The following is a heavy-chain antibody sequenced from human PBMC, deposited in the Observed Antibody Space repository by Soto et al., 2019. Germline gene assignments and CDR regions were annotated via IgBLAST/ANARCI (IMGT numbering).Heavy chain of an antibody. CDR1: GFTFSSYG. J-gene: IGHJ4*02. CDR3: AKSYDFGSGSHFDY. Sequence: GGSLRLSCAASGFTFSSYGMHWVRQAPGKGLEWVAVISYDGSNKYYADSVKGRFTISRDNSKNTLYLQMNSLRAEDTFVYYCAKSYDFGSGSHFDYWGQGTLVTVSS. D-gene: IGHD3-3*01. V-gene: IGHV3-30*18. CDR2: ISYDGSNK.